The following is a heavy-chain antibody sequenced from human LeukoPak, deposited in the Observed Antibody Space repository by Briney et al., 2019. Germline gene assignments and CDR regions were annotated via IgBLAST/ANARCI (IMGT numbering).Heavy chain of an antibody. J-gene: IGHJ4*02. CDR3: ASGTTERIDY. Sequence: ASVKVSCKASGYTFTAQYMHWVRQAPGQGLEWMGRINPSSGGTNYVQKFQGRVTTTRDTSITTAYMGLTSLRSDDTAVYYCASGTTERIDYWGQGTLVTVSS. CDR2: INPSSGGT. D-gene: IGHD1-1*01. CDR1: GYTFTAQY. V-gene: IGHV1-2*06.